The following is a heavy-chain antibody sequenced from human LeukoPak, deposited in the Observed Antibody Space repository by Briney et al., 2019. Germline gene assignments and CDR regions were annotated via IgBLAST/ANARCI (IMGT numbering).Heavy chain of an antibody. V-gene: IGHV1-46*03. CDR2: INPSGGST. Sequence: ASVKVSCKASGYTFTSYYMHWVRQAPGQGLEWMGIINPSGGSTSYAQKFQGRVTMTRDTSTSTLYMELSSLRSEDTAVYYCARGITMVRGALTSNWFDPSNWFDPWGPGTLVTVSS. J-gene: IGHJ5*02. CDR1: GYTFTSYY. D-gene: IGHD3-10*01. CDR3: ARGITMVRGALTSNWFDPSNWFDP.